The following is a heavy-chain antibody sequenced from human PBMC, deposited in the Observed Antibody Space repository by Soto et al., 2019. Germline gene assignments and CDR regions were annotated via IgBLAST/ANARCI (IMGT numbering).Heavy chain of an antibody. CDR3: ASGSTMATTMGY. J-gene: IGHJ4*02. D-gene: IGHD5-12*01. CDR2: ISYDGGKT. Sequence: GSLRLSCAASGFTFSTYAIHWVRQAPGKGLEWVTFISYDGGKTHYADSVKGRVTISRDSAKNSLYLQMNSLRAEDTAVYYCASGSTMATTMGYWGQGTLVTVSS. CDR1: GFTFSTYA. V-gene: IGHV3-30-3*01.